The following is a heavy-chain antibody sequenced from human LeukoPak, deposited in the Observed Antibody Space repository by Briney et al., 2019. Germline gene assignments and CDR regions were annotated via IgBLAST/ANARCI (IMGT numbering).Heavy chain of an antibody. Sequence: GGSLRLSCAASGFTFSSYAMHWVRQASGKGLEWVAVISYDGSNKYYADSVKGRFTISRDNSKNTLYLQMNSLRAEDTAVYYCSTVTTDDYWGQGTLVTVSS. CDR2: ISYDGSNK. CDR3: STVTTDDY. V-gene: IGHV3-30-3*01. D-gene: IGHD4-17*01. J-gene: IGHJ4*02. CDR1: GFTFSSYA.